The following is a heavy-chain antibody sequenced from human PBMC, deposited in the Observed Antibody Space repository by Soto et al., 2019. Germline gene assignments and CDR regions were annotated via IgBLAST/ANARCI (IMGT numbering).Heavy chain of an antibody. Sequence: QISLKESGPTLVKPTQTLTLTCTFSGFSLSTSGVGVGWIRQPPGKALEWLALIYWDDDKRCSPSLKNRLTITKETSKNQVVLTMTNMDPVDTATYYCAHSLIGYYYDSSGSNWFDPWGQGTLVTVSS. CDR1: GFSLSTSGVG. CDR3: AHSLIGYYYDSSGSNWFDP. D-gene: IGHD3-22*01. CDR2: IYWDDDK. J-gene: IGHJ5*02. V-gene: IGHV2-5*02.